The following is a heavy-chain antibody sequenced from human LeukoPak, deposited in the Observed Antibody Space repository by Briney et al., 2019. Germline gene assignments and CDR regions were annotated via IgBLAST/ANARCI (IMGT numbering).Heavy chain of an antibody. J-gene: IGHJ5*02. D-gene: IGHD2-15*01. V-gene: IGHV3-21*01. CDR3: ARDHFGGSWGFDP. CDR1: GFTFSSYS. CDR2: ISSSSSYI. Sequence: GGSLRLSCAASGFTFSSYSMNWVRQAPGKGLEWVSSISSSSSYIYYADSVKGRFTISRDNAKNSLYLQMNSLRAEDTAVYYCARDHFGGSWGFDPWGQGTLVTVSS.